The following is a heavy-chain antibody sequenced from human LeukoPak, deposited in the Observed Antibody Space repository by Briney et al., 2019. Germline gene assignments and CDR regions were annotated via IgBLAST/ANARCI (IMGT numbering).Heavy chain of an antibody. D-gene: IGHD2-2*01. J-gene: IGHJ3*02. Sequence: GESLKISCKGSGYSFTSYWIGWVRQMPGKSLEWMGIIYPGDSDTRYSPSFQGQVTISADKSISTAYLQWSSLKASDTAMYYCASPFGYDRAGGAFDIWGQGTMVTVSS. CDR2: IYPGDSDT. CDR1: GYSFTSYW. V-gene: IGHV5-51*01. CDR3: ASPFGYDRAGGAFDI.